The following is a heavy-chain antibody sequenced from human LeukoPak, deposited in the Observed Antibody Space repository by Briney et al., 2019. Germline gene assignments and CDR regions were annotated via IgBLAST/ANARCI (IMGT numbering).Heavy chain of an antibody. D-gene: IGHD1-1*01. Sequence: GESLKISCNASGYSFSIYWIGWVRQMPGKGLEWMGIIYPGDSDTRYRPSFQGQVTMSADKPNSTAYLQWGSLKASDTAIYYCVRRTTITTRGATDYWGQGTLVTVSS. CDR3: VRRTTITTRGATDY. CDR1: GYSFSIYW. J-gene: IGHJ4*02. CDR2: IYPGDSDT. V-gene: IGHV5-51*01.